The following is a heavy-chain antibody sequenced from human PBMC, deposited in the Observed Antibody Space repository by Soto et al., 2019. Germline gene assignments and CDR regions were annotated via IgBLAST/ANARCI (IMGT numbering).Heavy chain of an antibody. CDR3: AKDKGIAVAGTPTGVYY. CDR2: ISYDGSNK. Sequence: RLSCAASGFTFSGYGMHWVRQAPGKGLEWVAIISYDGSNKYYADSVKGRFTISRDNSKNTLYLQMNSLRAEDTAVYYCAKDKGIAVAGTPTGVYYWGQGTLVTVSS. J-gene: IGHJ4*02. D-gene: IGHD6-19*01. CDR1: GFTFSGYG. V-gene: IGHV3-30*18.